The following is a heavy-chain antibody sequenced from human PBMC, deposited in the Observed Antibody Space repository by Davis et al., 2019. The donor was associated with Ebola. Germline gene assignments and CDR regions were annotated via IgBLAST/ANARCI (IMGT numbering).Heavy chain of an antibody. CDR3: AKGNYDSSGFWGYWFDP. CDR2: LGTSADT. V-gene: IGHV3-23*01. Sequence: GESLKISCAASGFIFSSYVMSWVRQAPGKGLEWVSTLGTSADTYYADSVKGRFTISRDNSENTLYLQMNSLTAEDTAIYYCAKGNYDSSGFWGYWFDPWGQGQLVTVSS. CDR1: GFIFSSYV. D-gene: IGHD3-22*01. J-gene: IGHJ5*02.